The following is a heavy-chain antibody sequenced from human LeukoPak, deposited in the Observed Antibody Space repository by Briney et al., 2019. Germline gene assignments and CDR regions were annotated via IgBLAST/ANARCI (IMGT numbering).Heavy chain of an antibody. CDR1: GGSISSGSSY. V-gene: IGHV4-39*01. CDR2: IYYTGST. D-gene: IGHD3/OR15-3a*01. J-gene: IGHJ4*02. CDR3: ARHGLNPQSFHRFDY. Sequence: SETLSLTCTVSGGSISSGSSYWGWIRQAPARGLEWIGSIYYTGSTSYNPSLKRRVTIFVDTSKNLISLKLSSVTAADTAVYYCARHGLNPQSFHRFDYWGQGTLVTVSS.